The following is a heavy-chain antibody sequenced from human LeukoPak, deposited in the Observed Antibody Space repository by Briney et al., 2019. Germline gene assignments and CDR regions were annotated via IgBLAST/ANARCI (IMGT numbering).Heavy chain of an antibody. Sequence: ASVKVSCKASGYTFTSYYMHWVRPAPGQGLERMGIINPSGGSTSYAQKFQGRVTMTRDTSTSTVYMELSSLRSEDTAVYYCARERTGNSDSSGHYDYWGQGTLVTVSS. CDR2: INPSGGST. D-gene: IGHD3-22*01. CDR1: GYTFTSYY. V-gene: IGHV1-46*01. J-gene: IGHJ4*02. CDR3: ARERTGNSDSSGHYDY.